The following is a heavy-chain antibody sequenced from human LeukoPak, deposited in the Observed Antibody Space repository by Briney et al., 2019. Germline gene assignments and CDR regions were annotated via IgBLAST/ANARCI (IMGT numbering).Heavy chain of an antibody. D-gene: IGHD3-10*01. J-gene: IGHJ6*02. CDR1: GFTFSSYW. Sequence: GGSLRLSCAASGFTFSSYWMSWVRQAPGKGLEWVANIKQDGSEKYYVDSVKGRFTISRDNAKNSLYLQMNSLRAEDTAVYYCARVDHGSGSYLPLDYYYYYGMDVWGQGTTVTVSS. CDR3: ARVDHGSGSYLPLDYYYYYGMDV. CDR2: IKQDGSEK. V-gene: IGHV3-7*01.